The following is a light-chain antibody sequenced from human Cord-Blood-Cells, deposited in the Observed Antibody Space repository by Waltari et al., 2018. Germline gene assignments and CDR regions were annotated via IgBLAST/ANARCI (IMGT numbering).Light chain of an antibody. CDR3: QQLNSYPSIT. V-gene: IGKV1-9*01. CDR2: AAS. Sequence: DIQFTQSPSFLSASVGDRVTITCRASQGISSYLAGYQQKPGKAPKLLIYAASTLQSGVPSRFSGSGSGTEFTLTISSLQPEDFATYYCQQLNSYPSITFGQGTRLEIK. CDR1: QGISSY. J-gene: IGKJ5*01.